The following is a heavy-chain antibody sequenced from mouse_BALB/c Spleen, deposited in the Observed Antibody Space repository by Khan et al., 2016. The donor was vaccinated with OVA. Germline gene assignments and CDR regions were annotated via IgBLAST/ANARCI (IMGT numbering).Heavy chain of an antibody. CDR3: GRHRFTTATGGFAY. CDR2: ISNGGSYT. V-gene: IGHV5-6*01. Sequence: EVELVESGGDLVKPGGSLNLSCEASGFTFSSYGMSWLRQTPDKRLEWVATISNGGSYTYFPDSVKGRLTISRDNAKNTLYLQMSSLKSEDTAMXYCGRHRFTTATGGFAYWGQGTLVTVFA. CDR1: GFTFSSYG. D-gene: IGHD1-2*01. J-gene: IGHJ3*01.